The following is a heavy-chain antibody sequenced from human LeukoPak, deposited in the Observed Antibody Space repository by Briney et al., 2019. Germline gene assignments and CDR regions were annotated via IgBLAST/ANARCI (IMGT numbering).Heavy chain of an antibody. V-gene: IGHV3-23*01. D-gene: IGHD2/OR15-2a*01. CDR1: GFTFNKYA. CDR2: LSDSGAST. Sequence: GGSLRLSCAASGFTFNKYAMTWVRQAPGQGLEWVSGLSDSGASTFYAESVRGRFTISRDNSKNMLYLHINSLRAEDTAVYYCAKDARTGVWNIGDSWFDPWGQGTLVTVSS. J-gene: IGHJ5*02. CDR3: AKDARTGVWNIGDSWFDP.